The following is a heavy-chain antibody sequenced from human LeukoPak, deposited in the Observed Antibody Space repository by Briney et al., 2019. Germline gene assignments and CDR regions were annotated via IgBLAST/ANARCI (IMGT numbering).Heavy chain of an antibody. V-gene: IGHV3-53*01. CDR2: IYSGGGT. Sequence: GGSLRLSCAASGFTVSSNYVSWVRQAPGKGLEWVSLIYSGGGTDYADAVKGRFTISRDNSKNTLYLQMNSLRAEDTAVYYCARVVGYYDSSGSRFDSWGQGTLVTVSS. CDR3: ARVVGYYDSSGSRFDS. J-gene: IGHJ4*02. CDR1: GFTVSSNY. D-gene: IGHD3-22*01.